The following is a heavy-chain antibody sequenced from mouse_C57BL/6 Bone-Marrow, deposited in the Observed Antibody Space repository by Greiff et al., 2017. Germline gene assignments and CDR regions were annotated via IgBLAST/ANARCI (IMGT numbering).Heavy chain of an antibody. CDR2: LDPSDSYT. V-gene: IGHV1-50*01. CDR1: GYTFTSYW. CDR3: AREGLRQEAYFDY. D-gene: IGHD2-4*01. Sequence: QVQLQQPGAELVKPGASVKLSCKASGYTFTSYWMQWVKQRPGQGLEWIGELDPSDSYTNYNQKFKGKATLTVDTSSSTAYMQLSSLTSEDSAVYYWAREGLRQEAYFDYWGQGTTLPVSS. J-gene: IGHJ2*01.